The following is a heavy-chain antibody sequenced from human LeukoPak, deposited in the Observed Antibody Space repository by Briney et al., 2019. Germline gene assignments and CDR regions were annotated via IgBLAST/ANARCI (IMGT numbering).Heavy chain of an antibody. Sequence: SGRSLRLSCAASGFTFDDYAMHWVRQAPGKGLEWVSLISWDGGSTYYADSVKGRFTISRDNSKNSLYLQMNSLRAEDTALYYCAKDHCSSTSCYADYWGQGTLVTVSS. J-gene: IGHJ4*02. CDR1: GFTFDDYA. V-gene: IGHV3-43D*04. D-gene: IGHD2-2*01. CDR3: AKDHCSSTSCYADY. CDR2: ISWDGGST.